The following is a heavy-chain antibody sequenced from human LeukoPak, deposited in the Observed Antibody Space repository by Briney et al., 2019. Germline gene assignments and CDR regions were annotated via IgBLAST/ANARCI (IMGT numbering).Heavy chain of an antibody. CDR1: GYTFTSYD. V-gene: IGHV1-8*01. CDR3: AKDTYYYGSGSYYLTYYYYYMDV. CDR2: MNPNSGNT. Sequence: GASVKVSCKASGYTFTSYDINWVRQATGQGLEWMGWMNPNSGNTGYAQKFQGRVTMTRNTSISTAYMELSSLRSEDTAVFYFAKDTYYYGSGSYYLTYYYYYMDVWGKGTTVTVSS. D-gene: IGHD3-10*01. J-gene: IGHJ6*03.